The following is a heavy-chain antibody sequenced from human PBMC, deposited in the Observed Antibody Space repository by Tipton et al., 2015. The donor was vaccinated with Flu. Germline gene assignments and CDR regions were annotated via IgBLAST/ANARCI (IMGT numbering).Heavy chain of an antibody. Sequence: TLSLTCTVSGGSLSSFYWSWIRQPAGKGLEWIGRIYTSGSTKYNPSLMSRLSMSVDTSKSQFSLKLTSVTAADTAVYYCARGSGSGTYVIFDFWGQGTLVTVSS. CDR2: IYTSGST. D-gene: IGHD3-10*01. CDR3: ARGSGSGTYVIFDF. CDR1: GGSLSSFY. J-gene: IGHJ4*02. V-gene: IGHV4-4*07.